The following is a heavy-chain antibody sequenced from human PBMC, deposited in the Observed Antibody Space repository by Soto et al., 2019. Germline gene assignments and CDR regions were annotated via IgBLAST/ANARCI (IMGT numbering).Heavy chain of an antibody. V-gene: IGHV4-61*01. CDR1: GGSVSSGSYY. J-gene: IGHJ5*02. CDR3: AREEVITNWFDP. Sequence: PSETLSLTCTVSGGSVSSGSYYWSWIRQPPGKGLEWFGYIYYSGSTNYNPSLKSRVTISVDTSKNQFSLKLSSVTAADTAVYYCAREEVITNWFDPWGQGTLVTVSS. D-gene: IGHD3-22*01. CDR2: IYYSGST.